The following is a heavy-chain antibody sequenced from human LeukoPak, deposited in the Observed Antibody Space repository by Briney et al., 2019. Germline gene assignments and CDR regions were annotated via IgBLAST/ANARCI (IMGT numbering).Heavy chain of an antibody. D-gene: IGHD3-22*01. CDR2: IRSKANSYAT. Sequence: GGSLRLSCAASGFXFSGSAMHWVRQASGKGLEWVGRIRSKANSYATAYAASVKGRFTISRDDSKNTAYLQMNSLKTEDTAVYYCTHYYDGSGYYGAFDSWGQGTMVTVSS. CDR3: THYYDGSGYYGAFDS. J-gene: IGHJ3*02. CDR1: GFXFSGSA. V-gene: IGHV3-73*01.